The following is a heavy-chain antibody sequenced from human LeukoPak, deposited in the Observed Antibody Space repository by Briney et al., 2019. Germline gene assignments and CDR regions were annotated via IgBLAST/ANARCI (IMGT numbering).Heavy chain of an antibody. D-gene: IGHD5-12*01. Sequence: GGSLRLSCAASGFTFSIYAMSWVRQAPGKGLEWVSTISGSFGSTYYADSVEGRFTISRDNSKNTMSLQLNSLRAEDTAVYYCAQSPKIVTTPRFDYWGQGTLVTVSS. J-gene: IGHJ4*02. CDR1: GFTFSIYA. V-gene: IGHV3-23*01. CDR3: AQSPKIVTTPRFDY. CDR2: ISGSFGST.